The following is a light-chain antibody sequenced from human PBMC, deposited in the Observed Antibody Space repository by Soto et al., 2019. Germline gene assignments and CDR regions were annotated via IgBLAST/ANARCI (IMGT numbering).Light chain of an antibody. J-gene: IGKJ1*01. CDR2: GAS. CDR1: QNVSTF. CDR3: QQRNNWPWT. Sequence: ENVLTQSPDTLSLSPGERATLSCRASQNVSTFLAWYQQKPGQGPRLLIYGASNRATGIPARSSGSGSGTVFTLTISSLEPEDFAVYYCQQRNNWPWTFGQGTKVDIK. V-gene: IGKV3-11*01.